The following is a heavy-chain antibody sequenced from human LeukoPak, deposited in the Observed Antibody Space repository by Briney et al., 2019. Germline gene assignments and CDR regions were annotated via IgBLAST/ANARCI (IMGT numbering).Heavy chain of an antibody. D-gene: IGHD3-16*01. CDR1: GFTFSRYA. CDR3: AKDGAV. Sequence: GGSLRLSCAASGFTFSRYAMSWVRQAPGKGLEWVSGTSGSGGSTYYVDSVKGRFTISRDDSKNTLYLQMNSLRAVDSAVYYCAKDGAVWGQGTRVTVSS. J-gene: IGHJ4*02. CDR2: TSGSGGST. V-gene: IGHV3-23*01.